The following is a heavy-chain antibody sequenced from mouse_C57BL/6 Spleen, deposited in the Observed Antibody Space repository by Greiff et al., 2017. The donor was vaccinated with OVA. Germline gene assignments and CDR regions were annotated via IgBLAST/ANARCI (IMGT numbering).Heavy chain of an antibody. CDR2: INPGSGGT. CDR3: ARNQGEYYAMDY. V-gene: IGHV1-54*01. J-gene: IGHJ4*01. Sequence: VQLVESGAELVRPGTSVKVSCKASGYAFTNYLIEWVKQRPGQGLEWIGVINPGSGGTNYNEKFKGKATLTADKSSSTAYMQLSSLTSEDSAVYFCARNQGEYYAMDYWGQGTSVTVSS. CDR1: GYAFTNYL.